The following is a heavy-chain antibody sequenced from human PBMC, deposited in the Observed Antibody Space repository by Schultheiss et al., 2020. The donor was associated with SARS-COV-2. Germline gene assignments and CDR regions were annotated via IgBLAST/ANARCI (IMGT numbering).Heavy chain of an antibody. D-gene: IGHD3-10*01. V-gene: IGHV3-53*01. CDR1: GFTVSSNY. Sequence: GGSLRLSCAASGFTVSSNYMSWVRQAPGKGLEWVSVIYSGGSTYYADSVKGRFTISRDNAKNTLFLQMNSLRVEDTAVYYCGKDYYGSADYWGQGTLVTVSS. J-gene: IGHJ4*02. CDR3: GKDYYGSADY. CDR2: IYSGGST.